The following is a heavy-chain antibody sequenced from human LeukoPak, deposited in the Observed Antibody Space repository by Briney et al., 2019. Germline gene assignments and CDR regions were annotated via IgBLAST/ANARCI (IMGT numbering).Heavy chain of an antibody. CDR1: GFTFSSYG. V-gene: IGHV3-30*02. CDR2: MHYDGSNT. CDR3: AKEDRNSPSGNVAH. J-gene: IGHJ4*02. Sequence: GGSLRLSFAASGFTFSSYGMHWVRQAPGKGLEWVAFMHYDGSNTYHAESVTGRFTISRDNPKNTLYLQMNSLRGEDTAVYYCAKEDRNSPSGNVAHWGQGTLVTVSS. D-gene: IGHD3-10*01.